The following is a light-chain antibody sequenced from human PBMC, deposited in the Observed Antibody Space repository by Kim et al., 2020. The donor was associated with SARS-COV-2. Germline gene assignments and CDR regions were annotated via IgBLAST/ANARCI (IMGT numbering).Light chain of an antibody. J-gene: IGKJ5*01. CDR3: QQYTTSPIT. Sequence: EIVLTQSPGTLSLSQGETATLSCRASETVDNNYLAWYQQKPGQAPRLLIYGASSRATGIPDRFRGSGSGTDFTLTISRLESEDSAVFYCQQYTTSPITFGQGTRLEIK. CDR1: ETVDNNY. CDR2: GAS. V-gene: IGKV3-20*01.